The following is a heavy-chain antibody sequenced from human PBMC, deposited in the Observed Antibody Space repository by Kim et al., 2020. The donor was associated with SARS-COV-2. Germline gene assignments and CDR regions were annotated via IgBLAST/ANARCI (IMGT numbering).Heavy chain of an antibody. CDR2: T. J-gene: IGHJ4*02. Sequence: TYYNPSLKSRVTISVDTSKNHSSLKLSSVTAADTAVYYCARELGMTIVDYWGQGTLVTVSS. CDR3: ARELGMTIVDY. D-gene: IGHD1-20*01. V-gene: IGHV4-39*07.